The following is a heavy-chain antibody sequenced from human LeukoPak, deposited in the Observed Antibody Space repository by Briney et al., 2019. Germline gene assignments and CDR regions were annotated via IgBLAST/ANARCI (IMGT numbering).Heavy chain of an antibody. CDR1: GFTFDGYA. CDR3: ATWAFYHGMDV. V-gene: IGHV3-43*02. CDR2: INADGGRT. Sequence: GESLRLSCVASGFTFDGYAMHWVRQAPGKGLEWVSLINADGGRTYYADSVNGRFTISRDNSKNPLYLQMNSLRSEDSAVYYCATWAFYHGMDVWGQGTTVIVSS. J-gene: IGHJ6*02. D-gene: IGHD2/OR15-2a*01.